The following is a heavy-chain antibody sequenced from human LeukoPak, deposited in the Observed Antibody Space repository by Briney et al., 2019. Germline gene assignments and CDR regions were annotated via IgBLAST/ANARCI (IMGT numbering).Heavy chain of an antibody. CDR1: GGTFSSYA. J-gene: IGHJ4*02. CDR2: IFPIFGTA. D-gene: IGHD2-21*02. CDR3: ARDNCGGDCYPDY. Sequence: ASVKVSCKASGGTFSSYAISWVRQAPGQGLEWMGGIFPIFGTANYAQKFQGRVTITADKSTSTAYMELSSLRSEDTAVYYGARDNCGGDCYPDYWGQGTLVTVSS. V-gene: IGHV1-69*06.